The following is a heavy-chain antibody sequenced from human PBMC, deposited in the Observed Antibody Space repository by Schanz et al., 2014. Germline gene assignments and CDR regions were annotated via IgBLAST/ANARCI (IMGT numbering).Heavy chain of an antibody. CDR3: AKDRSWDYDSSGYFDY. D-gene: IGHD3-22*01. J-gene: IGHJ4*02. CDR2: ISGRDGST. V-gene: IGHV3-23*01. Sequence: EVQLLESGGGLVQPGGSLRLSCSASGFTFSTFAMHWVRQAPGKGLEWVSAISGRDGSTYYADSVKGRFTISRDNSKNTLYLQMNSLRAEDTAVYYCAKDRSWDYDSSGYFDYWGQGTLXTVSS. CDR1: GFTFSTFA.